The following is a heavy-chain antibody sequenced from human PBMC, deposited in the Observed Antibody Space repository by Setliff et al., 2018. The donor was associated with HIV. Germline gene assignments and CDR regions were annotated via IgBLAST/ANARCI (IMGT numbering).Heavy chain of an antibody. CDR2: LYYGGST. D-gene: IGHD6-13*01. Sequence: SETLSLTCTVSGDSISTSNSYWGWVRQPPGKGLEWIGSLYYGGSTYYNPSPKSRVTISVDTSKNHFSLKLSSVTAADTGVYYCARHSDSSSWPPGGYYHYMDVWGKGTTVTVSS. V-gene: IGHV4-39*01. J-gene: IGHJ6*03. CDR3: ARHSDSSSWPPGGYYHYMDV. CDR1: GDSISTSNSY.